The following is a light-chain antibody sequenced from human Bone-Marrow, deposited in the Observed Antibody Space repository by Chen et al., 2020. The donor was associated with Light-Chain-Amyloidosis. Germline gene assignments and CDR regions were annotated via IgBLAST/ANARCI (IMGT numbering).Light chain of an antibody. CDR1: DLPTKY. Sequence: SYELTQPPSVSVSPGQTARITCSGDDLPTKYAYWYQQKPGQAAVLVIHRDTERPSGMSERCAGSSGGATAALTIRGGQAEDEADYHCEAADSSGTYEVRVGGGTKLTVL. CDR3: EAADSSGTYEVR. CDR2: RDT. V-gene: IGLV3-25*03. J-gene: IGLJ2*01.